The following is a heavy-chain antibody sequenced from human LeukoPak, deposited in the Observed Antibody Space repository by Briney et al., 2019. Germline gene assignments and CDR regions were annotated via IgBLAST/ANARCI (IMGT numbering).Heavy chain of an antibody. J-gene: IGHJ4*02. CDR1: GGTFSSYA. CDR3: ARSRIVGATQGALNY. Sequence: ASVKASCKASGGTFSSYAISWVRQAPGQGLEWMGRIIPIFGTANYAQKFQGRVTITTDESTSTAYMELSSLRSEDTAVYYCARSRIVGATQGALNYWGQGTLVTVSS. V-gene: IGHV1-69*05. CDR2: IIPIFGTA. D-gene: IGHD1-26*01.